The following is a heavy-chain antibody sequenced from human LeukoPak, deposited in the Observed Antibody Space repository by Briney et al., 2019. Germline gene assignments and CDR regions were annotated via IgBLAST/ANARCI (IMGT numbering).Heavy chain of an antibody. CDR1: GFTFSSNY. V-gene: IGHV3-66*04. CDR2: IYSGGST. J-gene: IGHJ4*02. D-gene: IGHD3-16*01. CDR3: ARQAGAYTHPYDY. Sequence: GGSLRLSCAASGFTFSSNYMSWVRQAPGKGLEWVSVIYSGGSTYYADSVKGRFTISIDNSKNTLYLQMNSLRAEDTAVYYCARQAGAYTHPYDYWGQGTLVTVSS.